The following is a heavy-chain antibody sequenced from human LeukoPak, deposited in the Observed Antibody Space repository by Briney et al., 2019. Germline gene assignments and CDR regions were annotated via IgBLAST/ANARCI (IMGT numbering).Heavy chain of an antibody. D-gene: IGHD5-24*01. V-gene: IGHV1-3*03. CDR1: GYTFTSYA. Sequence: ASVKVSCKASGYTFTSYAMHWVRQAPGQRLEWMGWINAGNGNTKYSQEFQGRVTITRDTSASTAYMELSSLTSEDMAVYYCARMSRDGYSYFDYWGQGTLVTVSS. J-gene: IGHJ4*02. CDR2: INAGNGNT. CDR3: ARMSRDGYSYFDY.